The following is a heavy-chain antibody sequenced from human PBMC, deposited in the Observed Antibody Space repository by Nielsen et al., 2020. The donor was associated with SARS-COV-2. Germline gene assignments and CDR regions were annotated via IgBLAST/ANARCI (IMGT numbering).Heavy chain of an antibody. Sequence: SGPTLVKPTQTLTLTCTFSGFSLSTSGMCVSWIRQPPGKALEWLALIDWDDDKRYSPSLKSRLTITKDTSKNQVVLTMTNMDPVDTATYYCAHRRVFDAFDIWGQGTMVTVSS. CDR3: AHRRVFDAFDI. J-gene: IGHJ3*02. D-gene: IGHD6-6*01. CDR2: IDWDDDK. V-gene: IGHV2-5*08. CDR1: GFSLSTSGMC.